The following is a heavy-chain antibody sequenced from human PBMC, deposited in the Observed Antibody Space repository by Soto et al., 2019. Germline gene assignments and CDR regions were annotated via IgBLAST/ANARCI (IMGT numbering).Heavy chain of an antibody. CDR2: ISGSGGST. CDR3: AKERSSGWYGVSLCIWDY. D-gene: IGHD6-19*01. CDR1: GFTFSSYA. Sequence: GGSLRLSCAASGFTFSSYAMSWVRQAPGKGLEWVSAISGSGGSTYYADSVKGRFTISRDNSKNTLYLQMNSLRAEDTAVYYCAKERSSGWYGVSLCIWDYWGQGTLVTVSS. V-gene: IGHV3-23*01. J-gene: IGHJ4*02.